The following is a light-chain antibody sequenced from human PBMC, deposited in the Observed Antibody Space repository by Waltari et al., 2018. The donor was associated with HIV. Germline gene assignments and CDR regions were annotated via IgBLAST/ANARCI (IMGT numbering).Light chain of an antibody. J-gene: IGKJ1*01. CDR3: QQYYSTPWT. CDR1: QSVLFPSNNKNY. CDR2: WAS. Sequence: DIVMTQSPDSLAVSLGERATINCKSSQSVLFPSNNKNYLAWYQQKPGQPPTLLIYWASTREFGVPDRFSGSGSGTDFTLTISSLQAEDVALYYCQQYYSTPWTFGQGTKVEIK. V-gene: IGKV4-1*01.